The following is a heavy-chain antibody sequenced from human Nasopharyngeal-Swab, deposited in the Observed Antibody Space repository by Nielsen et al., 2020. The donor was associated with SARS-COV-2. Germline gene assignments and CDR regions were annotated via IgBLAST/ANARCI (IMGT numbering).Heavy chain of an antibody. V-gene: IGHV3-23*01. CDR2: ISDDGGDT. J-gene: IGHJ4*02. D-gene: IGHD3/OR15-3a*01. Sequence: GESLKISCAASGFSFSVYAMSWVRQAPGKGLDWVSSISDDGGDTNYADAVKGRFIVSRDNSRNTLYLQINSLRVEDTAIYYRARDPYNYWTDYWSPGYWGQGTLVTVSS. CDR1: GFSFSVYA. CDR3: ARDPYNYWTDYWSPGY.